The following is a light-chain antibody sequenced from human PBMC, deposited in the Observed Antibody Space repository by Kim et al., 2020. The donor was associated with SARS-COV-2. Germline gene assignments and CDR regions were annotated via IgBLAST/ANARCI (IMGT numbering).Light chain of an antibody. CDR3: HSRDKNDNQV. CDR2: GQN. V-gene: IGLV3-19*01. CDR1: SLRDLY. J-gene: IGLJ3*02. Sequence: SSELTQDPAVSVALGQTVSLTCQGDSLRDLYPSWYHQRPGEAPLLVIYGQNNRPSGIPARFSGSKSGSTSSLTIAGALAEDEGDYYCHSRDKNDNQVFGGGTQLTVL.